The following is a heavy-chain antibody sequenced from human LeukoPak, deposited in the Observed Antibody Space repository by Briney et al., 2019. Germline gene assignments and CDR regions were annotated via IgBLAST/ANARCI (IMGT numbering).Heavy chain of an antibody. J-gene: IGHJ4*02. V-gene: IGHV3-48*03. D-gene: IGHD3-10*01. CDR2: MSSGGGTI. Sequence: GGSLRLSCAASGFTFSSYEMNWVRQAPGKGLEWVSYMSSGGGTIYYADFVKGRFTISSENAKNSLYLQLNSLGAGDTAVYYCARVSGVAIDYWGQGTLVTVSS. CDR3: ARVSGVAIDY. CDR1: GFTFSSYE.